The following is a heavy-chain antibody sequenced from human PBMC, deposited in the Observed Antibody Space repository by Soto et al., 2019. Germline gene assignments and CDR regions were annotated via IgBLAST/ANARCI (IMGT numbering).Heavy chain of an antibody. CDR3: ATIAGPFDY. CDR1: GYTFTSYY. V-gene: IGHV1-46*01. CDR2: INPSGGST. D-gene: IGHD6-13*01. Sequence: GASVKVSCKASGYTFTSYYMHWVRQAPGQGLEWMGIINPSGGSTSYAQKFQGRVTMTTDTSTSTAYMELRSLRSDDTAVYYCATIAGPFDYWGQGTLVTVSS. J-gene: IGHJ4*02.